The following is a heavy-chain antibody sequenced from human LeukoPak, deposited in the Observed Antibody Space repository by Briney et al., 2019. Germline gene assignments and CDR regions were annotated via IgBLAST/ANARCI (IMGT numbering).Heavy chain of an antibody. J-gene: IGHJ4*02. CDR1: GFTFSSYS. CDR2: ISSSSSYI. V-gene: IGHV3-21*01. Sequence: GGSLRLSCAASGFTFSSYSMNWVRQAPGKGLEWVSPISSSSSYIYYADSVKGRFTISRDNAKNSLHLQMNSLRAEDTAVYYCVRDNPRCCGVIPANIDDYWGQGTLVTVSS. D-gene: IGHD2-21*01. CDR3: VRDNPRCCGVIPANIDDY.